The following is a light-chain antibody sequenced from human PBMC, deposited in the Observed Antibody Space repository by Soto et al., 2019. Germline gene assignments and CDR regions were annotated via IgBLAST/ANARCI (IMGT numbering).Light chain of an antibody. CDR2: AAS. CDR1: QSISSY. V-gene: IGKV1-39*01. J-gene: IGKJ4*01. CDR3: QQSYSTPLT. Sequence: DIQMTQSPSSLSASVGDRVTITCRASQSISSYLNWYQQKPGKAPQLLIYAASSLQSGVPSRFNGSGSGTDFNITISSLQPEDFATYYCQQSYSTPLTFGGRTQVEIK.